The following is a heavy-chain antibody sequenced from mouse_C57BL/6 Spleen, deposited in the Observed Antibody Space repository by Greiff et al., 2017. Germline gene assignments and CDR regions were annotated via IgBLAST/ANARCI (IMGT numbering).Heavy chain of an antibody. D-gene: IGHD1-1*01. J-gene: IGHJ4*01. CDR3: ARAPYYGSSYGAMDY. CDR2: TFYSGIT. Sequence: EVQLQESGPSLVRPSQTLSLTCTVTGFSINSDCYWIWIRQFPGNKLEYIGYTFYSGITYYNPSLESRTYITRDTSKNQFSLKLSSVTTEDTATYYGARAPYYGSSYGAMDYWGQGTSVTVSS. CDR1: GFSINSDCY. V-gene: IGHV3-3*01.